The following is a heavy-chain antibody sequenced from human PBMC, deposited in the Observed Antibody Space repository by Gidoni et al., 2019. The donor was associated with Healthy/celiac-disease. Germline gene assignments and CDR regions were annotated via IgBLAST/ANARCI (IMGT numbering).Heavy chain of an antibody. CDR2: MTYDGSNK. Sequence: GLEWVAVMTYDGSNKYYADSVKGRFTISRANSKYTLYLQMNSLRAEDTAVYYCANVTNLLLRYDFWSGHCWSPGMDVWGQGTTVTVSS. D-gene: IGHD3-3*01. CDR3: ANVTNLLLRYDFWSGHCWSPGMDV. V-gene: IGHV3-30*18. J-gene: IGHJ6*02.